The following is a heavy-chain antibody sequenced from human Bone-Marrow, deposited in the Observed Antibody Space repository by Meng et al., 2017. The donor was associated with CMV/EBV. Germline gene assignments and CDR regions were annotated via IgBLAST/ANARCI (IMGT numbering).Heavy chain of an antibody. V-gene: IGHV4-34*01. D-gene: IGHD3-16*01. CDR1: GGSFSGYY. Sequence: QVQLQQWGAGLLEPSETLSLTCAVYGGSFSGYYWSWIRQPPGKGLEWIGEIKHSGDTNYNPSLKSRVTISLDMSKNQFSLNLKSVTAADTAVYFCARDEEGILGHWGQGTLVTVSS. CDR2: IKHSGDT. J-gene: IGHJ4*02. CDR3: ARDEEGILGH.